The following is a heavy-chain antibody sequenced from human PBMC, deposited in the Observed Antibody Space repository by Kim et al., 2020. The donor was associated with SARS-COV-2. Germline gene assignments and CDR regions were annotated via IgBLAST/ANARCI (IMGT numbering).Heavy chain of an antibody. CDR1: GFTFSSYW. CDR3: ARDCLWSGNNYYYYGMDV. V-gene: IGHV3-7*03. CDR2: IKQDGSEK. J-gene: IGHJ6*02. Sequence: GGSLRLSCAASGFTFSSYWMSWVRQAPGKGLGWVANIKQDGSEKYYVDSVKGRFTISRDNAKNSLYLQMNSLRAEDTAVYYCARDCLWSGNNYYYYGMDVWGQGTTVTVSS. D-gene: IGHD3-3*01.